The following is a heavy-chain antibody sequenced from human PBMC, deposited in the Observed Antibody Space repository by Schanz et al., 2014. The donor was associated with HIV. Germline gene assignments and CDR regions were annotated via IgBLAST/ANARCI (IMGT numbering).Heavy chain of an antibody. CDR2: VKPNDGGT. Sequence: QVQLVQSGAEVKKPGASVKLSCKASGYTFTGYYIHWVRQAPGQGLQWMGWVKPNDGGTYYPQKFKGRVAMTRDTSITTASMELSRLRSDDTAIYFCARNRYNLLPFDFWGQGTLVTVSS. D-gene: IGHD2-2*01. CDR3: ARNRYNLLPFDF. V-gene: IGHV1-2*02. J-gene: IGHJ4*02. CDR1: GYTFTGYY.